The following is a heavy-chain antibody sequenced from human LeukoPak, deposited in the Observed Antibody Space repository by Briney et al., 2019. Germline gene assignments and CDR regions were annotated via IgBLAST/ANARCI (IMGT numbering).Heavy chain of an antibody. CDR1: GFTFSSYA. CDR2: ISGSGGST. J-gene: IGHJ4*02. Sequence: AGGSLRLSCAASGFTFSSYAMSWVRQAPGEGLEWVSAISGSGGSTYYADSVKGRFTISRDNPKNTLYLQMNGLRAEDTAVYYCAAVAAAGTAYFDYWGQGTLVTVSS. D-gene: IGHD6-13*01. V-gene: IGHV3-23*01. CDR3: AAVAAAGTAYFDY.